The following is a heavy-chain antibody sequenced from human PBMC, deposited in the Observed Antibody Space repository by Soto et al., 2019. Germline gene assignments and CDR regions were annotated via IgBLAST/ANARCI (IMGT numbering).Heavy chain of an antibody. D-gene: IGHD3-10*01. CDR2: IKQDGSET. J-gene: IGHJ5*01. CDR1: GFFFSATW. V-gene: IGHV3-7*01. Sequence: RRLSYAASGFFFSATWMSWVRPAPGKGLAWVARIKQDGSETYYLDSVKARFTFSRDNAKTSLDLQMSSLRAEDTAVYYCARGPDGFHPLSNNWFVSWGQGTPVTVAS. CDR3: ARGPDGFHPLSNNWFVS.